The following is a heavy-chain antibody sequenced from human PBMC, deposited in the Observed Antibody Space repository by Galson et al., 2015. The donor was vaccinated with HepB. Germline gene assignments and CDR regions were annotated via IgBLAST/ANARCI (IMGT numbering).Heavy chain of an antibody. CDR1: GVTFSSYA. CDR2: ISGSGGST. CDR3: ANPDDPTEWLRYLHY. V-gene: IGHV3-23*01. D-gene: IGHD5-12*01. Sequence: SLRLSCAASGVTFSSYAMSWGRQAPGKGLECVSGISGSGGSTYYADSVKGRFTISRDNSKNTLYPQMKSLRAAATAVYYCANPDDPTEWLRYLHYWGPGTLVTVSS. J-gene: IGHJ4*02.